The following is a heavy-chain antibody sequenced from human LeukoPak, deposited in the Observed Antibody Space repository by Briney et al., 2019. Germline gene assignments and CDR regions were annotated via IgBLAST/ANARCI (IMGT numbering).Heavy chain of an antibody. J-gene: IGHJ3*02. Sequence: GGSLRLSCAASGFTFSSYSMNLVRQAPGKGLEWVSSISSSSSYIYYADSVKGRFTISRDNAKNSLYLQMNSLRAEDTAVYYCARDADLGATITGAFDIWGQGTLVTVSS. CDR2: ISSSSSYI. CDR1: GFTFSSYS. CDR3: ARDADLGATITGAFDI. V-gene: IGHV3-21*01. D-gene: IGHD5-24*01.